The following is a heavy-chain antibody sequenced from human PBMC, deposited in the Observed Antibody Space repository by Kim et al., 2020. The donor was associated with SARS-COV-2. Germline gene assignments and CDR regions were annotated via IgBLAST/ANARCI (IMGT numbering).Heavy chain of an antibody. CDR3: AVALGYKYGEDGY. CDR2: IKEDGSEK. Sequence: GGSLRLSCAASGVTLSRYCMSWVRQAPGKGLEWVANIKEDGSEKYYVDSVKGRFSISRDNAKNSLYLQMNSLRAEDTAVYYCAVALGYKYGEDGYWGQGTLVTVSS. V-gene: IGHV3-7*05. J-gene: IGHJ4*02. D-gene: IGHD5-18*01. CDR1: GVTLSRYC.